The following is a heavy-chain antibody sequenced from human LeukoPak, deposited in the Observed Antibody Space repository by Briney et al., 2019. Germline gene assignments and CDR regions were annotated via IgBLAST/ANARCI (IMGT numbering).Heavy chain of an antibody. D-gene: IGHD3-10*01. J-gene: IGHJ6*03. CDR1: GGTFSRYS. V-gene: IGHV1-69*13. CDR2: LTPTLGTP. Sequence: ASVKVSCKASGGTFSRYSISWVRQAPGQGLEWMGGLTPTLGTPDYSQKFQGRVTITADESTSTVYMEMSSLRSEDTAVYYCASSGGDYYYYYMDVWGTGTTVTISS. CDR3: ASSGGDYYYYYMDV.